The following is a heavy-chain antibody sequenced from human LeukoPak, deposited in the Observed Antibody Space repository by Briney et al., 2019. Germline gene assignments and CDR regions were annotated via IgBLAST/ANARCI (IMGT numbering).Heavy chain of an antibody. D-gene: IGHD1-7*01. V-gene: IGHV4-59*01. CDR1: GGSISSFY. J-gene: IGHJ3*02. Sequence: PSETLSLTCTVSGGSISSFYWSWIRQPPGKGLEWIGYIYYSGNTNYSPSLKSRVTMSVDTSKNQFSLKLSSVTAADTAVYYCASDWITGTGDAFDIWGQGTMVTVSS. CDR3: ASDWITGTGDAFDI. CDR2: IYYSGNT.